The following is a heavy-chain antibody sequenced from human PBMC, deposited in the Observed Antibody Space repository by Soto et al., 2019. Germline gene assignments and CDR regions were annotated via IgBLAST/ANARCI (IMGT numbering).Heavy chain of an antibody. J-gene: IGHJ6*02. CDR1: GGSISSYY. CDR2: IYYSGST. CDR3: ARDRGGSGNYYYYGMDV. D-gene: IGHD3-10*01. Sequence: SETLSLTCTVSGGSISSYYWSWIRQPPGKGLEWIGYIYYSGSTNYNPSLKSRVTISVDTSKNQFSLKLSSVTAADTAVYYCARDRGGSGNYYYYGMDVWGQGTTVTVSS. V-gene: IGHV4-59*01.